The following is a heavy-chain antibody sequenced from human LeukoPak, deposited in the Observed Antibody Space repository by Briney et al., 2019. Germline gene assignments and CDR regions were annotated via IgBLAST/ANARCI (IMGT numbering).Heavy chain of an antibody. D-gene: IGHD2-2*01. CDR1: GGSISSGGYS. J-gene: IGHJ6*02. Sequence: PSQTLSLTCAVSGGSISSGGYSWSWIRQPPGKGLEWIGYIYHSGSTYYNPSLKSRVTISVDRSKNQFSLKLSSVTAADTAVYYCARGRYCSSTSCSQWRYYYYGMDVWGQGTTVTVSS. CDR3: ARGRYCSSTSCSQWRYYYYGMDV. CDR2: IYHSGST. V-gene: IGHV4-30-2*01.